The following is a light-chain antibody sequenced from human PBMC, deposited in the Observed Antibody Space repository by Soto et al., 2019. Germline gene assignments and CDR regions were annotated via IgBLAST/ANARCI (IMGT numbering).Light chain of an antibody. CDR3: QQYNSYSGT. V-gene: IGKV1-5*01. CDR1: QSIYKW. Sequence: DIQMTQSPSTLSGSVGDRVTITCRASQSIYKWLAWYQQKPGKAPKLLIYDASTLESGVPSRFSGSGSGTEFTLTISSLQPDDFATYYCQQYNSYSGTFGQGTKVDIK. J-gene: IGKJ1*01. CDR2: DAS.